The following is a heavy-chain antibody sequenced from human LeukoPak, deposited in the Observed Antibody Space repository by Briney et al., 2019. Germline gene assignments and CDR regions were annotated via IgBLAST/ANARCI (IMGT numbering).Heavy chain of an antibody. CDR2: IYYSGST. V-gene: IGHV4-59*01. D-gene: IGHD4-23*01. J-gene: IGHJ4*02. CDR1: GGSISSYY. CDR3: ARGRYGGNSVDY. Sequence: SETLSLTCTVSGGSISSYYWSWIRQPPGKGLEWIGYIYYSGSTNYNPSLKSRVTISVDTSKNQFSLKLSSVTAADTAVYYCARGRYGGNSVDYWGQGTLVTVSS.